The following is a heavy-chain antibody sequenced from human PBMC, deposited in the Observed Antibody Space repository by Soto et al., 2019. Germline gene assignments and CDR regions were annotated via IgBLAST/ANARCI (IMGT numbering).Heavy chain of an antibody. J-gene: IGHJ4*02. V-gene: IGHV4-31*03. D-gene: IGHD2-8*01. CDR3: VRGGSCTNGVCSVFDY. CDR2: ITYSGNT. CDR1: GGSISSGGYY. Sequence: TLSLTCTFSGGSISSGGYYWSWIRQHPGKGLEWIGYITYSGNTYYNPSLESRVTMSADTSKNQFSLKLSSVTAADTAVYFCVRGGSCTNGVCSVFDYWGQGTLVTVSS.